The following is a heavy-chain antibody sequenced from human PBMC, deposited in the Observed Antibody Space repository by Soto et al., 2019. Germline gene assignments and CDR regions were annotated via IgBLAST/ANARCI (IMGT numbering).Heavy chain of an antibody. V-gene: IGHV4-39*01. CDR1: GGSISSFRFS. J-gene: IGHJ5*02. D-gene: IGHD2-21*02. Sequence: SETLSLTCTVSGGSISSFRFSWGWIRQTPGKGLEWIGSNYNPGRSAYNSSLRNQDTISVGMSSNQFFLTLASMTPKVTAFYLCMTYDAWGKGMLVTVSS. CDR2: NYNPGRS. CDR3: MTYDA.